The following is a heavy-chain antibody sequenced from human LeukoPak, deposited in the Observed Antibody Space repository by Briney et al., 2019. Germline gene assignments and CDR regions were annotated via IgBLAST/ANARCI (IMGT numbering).Heavy chain of an antibody. CDR1: GYTLTGYY. V-gene: IGHV1-2*02. CDR2: INPNSGGT. CDR3: ARGGPWYYGSGSYYNFDY. D-gene: IGHD3-10*01. J-gene: IGHJ4*02. Sequence: ASVKVSCKASGYTLTGYYMHWVRQAPGQGLEWMGWINPNSGGTNYAQKFQGRVTMTRDTSISTAYMELSRLRSDDTAVYYCARGGPWYYGSGSYYNFDYWGQGTLVTVSS.